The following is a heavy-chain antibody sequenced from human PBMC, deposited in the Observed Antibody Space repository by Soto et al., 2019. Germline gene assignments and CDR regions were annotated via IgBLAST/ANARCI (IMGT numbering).Heavy chain of an antibody. J-gene: IGHJ4*02. CDR2: ISYAGDYQ. CDR3: AKSRGGSSWYEGDS. CDR1: GFTFSSYG. D-gene: IGHD6-13*01. Sequence: QVQLVESGGGVVQPGRSLRLSCAASGFTFSSYGMHWVRQAPGKGLEWVAVISYAGDYQYYADSVKGRFTISRDNSKNTLYLQMNTLRPADTAVDFCAKSRGGSSWYEGDSWGQGTLVTVSS. V-gene: IGHV3-30*18.